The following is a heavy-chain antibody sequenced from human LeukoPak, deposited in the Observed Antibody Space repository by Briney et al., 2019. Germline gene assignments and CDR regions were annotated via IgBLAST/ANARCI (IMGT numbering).Heavy chain of an antibody. V-gene: IGHV3-66*01. Sequence: HAGGSLRLSCTASGLTVSSDYMSWVRQAPGKGLEWVSVVYIGGKTYYADSVKGRFTISRDNTKNTLYLQMNSLRAEDTAVYYCAREPPGGGFDDWGQGTLVTVSS. CDR1: GLTVSSDY. D-gene: IGHD3-16*01. J-gene: IGHJ4*02. CDR3: AREPPGGGFDD. CDR2: VYIGGKT.